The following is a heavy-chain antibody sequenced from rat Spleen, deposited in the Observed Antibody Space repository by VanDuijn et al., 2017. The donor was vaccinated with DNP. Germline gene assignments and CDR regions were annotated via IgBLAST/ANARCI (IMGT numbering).Heavy chain of an antibody. CDR1: GFNFNDYW. J-gene: IGHJ4*01. CDR3: ARERPPVDA. V-gene: IGHV4-2*01. Sequence: EVKLVESGGGLVQPGRSLKLSCAASGFNFNDYWMGWVRQAPGKGLEWIGEINKDSRTIKYSPSLKDKLTISRDNAQNTLYLQMSKLGSEDTAIYYCARERPPVDAWGQGVSVTVSS. CDR2: INKDSRTI.